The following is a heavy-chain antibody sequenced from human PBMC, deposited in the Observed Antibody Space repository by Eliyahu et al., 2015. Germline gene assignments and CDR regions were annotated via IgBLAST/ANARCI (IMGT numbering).Heavy chain of an antibody. V-gene: IGHV1-46*01. Sequence: QVQLVQSGAEVKKPGASVKVSCXAXGYTXTSYYXXWVRQAPGQGLEWMGIINPSGGSTSYAQKFQGRVTMTRDTSTSTVYMELSSLRSEDTAVYYCARDFRYCSGGSCYPGAFDYWGQGTLVTVSS. CDR1: GYTXTSYY. CDR3: ARDFRYCSGGSCYPGAFDY. J-gene: IGHJ4*02. D-gene: IGHD2-15*01. CDR2: INPSGGST.